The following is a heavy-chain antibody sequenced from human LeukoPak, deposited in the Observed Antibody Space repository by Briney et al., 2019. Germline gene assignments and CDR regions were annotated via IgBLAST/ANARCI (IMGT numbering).Heavy chain of an antibody. V-gene: IGHV3-53*01. D-gene: IGHD6-13*01. CDR2: IYSGGST. CDR1: GFTVSSNY. J-gene: IGHJ3*02. Sequence: PGGSLRLSCAASGFTVSSNYMSWVRQAPGKGLEWVSVIYSGGSTYYADSVKGRFTISRDNAKNSVYLQMNSLRAEDTAAYYCARDRGYSSSWFDAFDIWGQGTMVTVSS. CDR3: ARDRGYSSSWFDAFDI.